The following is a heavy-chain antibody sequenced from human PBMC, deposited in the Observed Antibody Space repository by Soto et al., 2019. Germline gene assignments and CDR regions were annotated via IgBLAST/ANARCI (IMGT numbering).Heavy chain of an antibody. D-gene: IGHD6-19*01. CDR2: TYYRSKWYS. J-gene: IGHJ4*02. V-gene: IGHV6-1*01. CDR1: GDSVSSTSAA. Sequence: SQTLSLTCAISGDSVSSTSAAWSWIRQSPSRGLEWLGRTYYRSKWYSDYAVSVKSRITINPDTSKNQFSLQLNSVSPEDTAVYYCARGSYYSGWVWGQGTLVTVSS. CDR3: ARGSYYSGWV.